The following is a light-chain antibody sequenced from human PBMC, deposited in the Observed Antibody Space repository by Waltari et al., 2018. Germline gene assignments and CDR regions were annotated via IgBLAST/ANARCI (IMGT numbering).Light chain of an antibody. CDR1: QSVSSNY. CDR2: GAS. J-gene: IGKJ4*01. Sequence: EIVLTQSPGTLSLSPGERATLSCRASQSVSSNYLGWYQQKPGQAPRLLIYGASSRATGIPDRFSGSGSGPDFTLTISRLEPEDSAVYYCQRYGRSPPLTFGGGTKVEIK. V-gene: IGKV3-20*01. CDR3: QRYGRSPPLT.